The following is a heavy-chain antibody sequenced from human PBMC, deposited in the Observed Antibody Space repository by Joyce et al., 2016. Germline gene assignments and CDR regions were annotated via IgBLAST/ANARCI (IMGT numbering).Heavy chain of an antibody. V-gene: IGHV4-38-2*01. J-gene: IGHJ2*01. Sequence: QVQLQESGPGLVKPSETLSLTCGVSGLSFDLHSFWGWIRRPPGKGLEGIGNVYLHGITHYSPSLTSRVTISMETSKNQFSLNLNSLTAADTAVYFCARRPYSVHTPLGSDWYFDLWGRGTLVTVSS. CDR2: VYLHGIT. D-gene: IGHD5-18*01. CDR1: GLSFDLHSF. CDR3: ARRPYSVHTPLGSDWYFDL.